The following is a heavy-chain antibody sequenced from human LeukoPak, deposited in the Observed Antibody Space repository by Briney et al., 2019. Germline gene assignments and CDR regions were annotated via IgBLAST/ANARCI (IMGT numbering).Heavy chain of an antibody. D-gene: IGHD3-16*01. CDR2: IYHSGNI. CDR1: GGSISSLNW. V-gene: IGHV4-4*02. CDR3: AGGLRHFYSYYFMDV. Sequence: SGTLSLTCVVSGGSISSLNWWTWVRQPPGKGLEWIGEIYHSGNINSNPSLTSRVTISLDESKNQFSLKVTSVTAADTAVYYCAGGLRHFYSYYFMDVWGKGTTVTVSS. J-gene: IGHJ6*03.